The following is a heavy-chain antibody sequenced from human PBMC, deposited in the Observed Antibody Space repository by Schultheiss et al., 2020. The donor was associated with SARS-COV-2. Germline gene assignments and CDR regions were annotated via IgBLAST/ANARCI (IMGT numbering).Heavy chain of an antibody. CDR1: GGSFSGYY. Sequence: SETLSLTCAVYGGSFSGYYWSWIRQPPGKGLEWIGEINHSGSTNYNPSLKSRVTISVDTSKNQFSLKLSSVTAADTAVYYCARTYYDFWSGYYPSYYYYYYMDVWGKGTTVTVSS. J-gene: IGHJ6*03. CDR2: INHSGST. V-gene: IGHV4-34*01. D-gene: IGHD3-3*01. CDR3: ARTYYDFWSGYYPSYYYYYYMDV.